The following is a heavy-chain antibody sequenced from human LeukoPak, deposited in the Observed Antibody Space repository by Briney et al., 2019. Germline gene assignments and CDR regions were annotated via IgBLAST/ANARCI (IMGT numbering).Heavy chain of an antibody. CDR1: GGSISSYF. CDR2: IYTSGST. V-gene: IGHV4-4*07. Sequence: PSETLSLTCTVSGGSISSYFWSWIRQPAGKGLEWIGRIYTSGSTNYNPSLKSRVTMSVDTSKNQLSLKLSSVTAADMAVYYCARDNGGMIAAAGNDAFDIWGQGTMVTVSS. J-gene: IGHJ3*02. CDR3: ARDNGGMIAAAGNDAFDI. D-gene: IGHD6-13*01.